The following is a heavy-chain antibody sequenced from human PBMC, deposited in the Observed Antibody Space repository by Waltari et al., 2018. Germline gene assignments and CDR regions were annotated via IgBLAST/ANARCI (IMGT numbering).Heavy chain of an antibody. CDR1: GYSLTSYY. CDR3: ARESAFSTSWYPGFDP. V-gene: IGHV1-2*06. Sequence: QVELVQSGAEVRKPGASVKVSCKASGYSLTSYYMHWVRQAPGLGLEWMGLNKPNRGDTNSAPNFQGRVTLTRDTSFNTAFLELRSLTSDDTAVYFCARESAFSTSWYPGFDPWGQGTLVTVAS. CDR2: NKPNRGDT. J-gene: IGHJ5*02. D-gene: IGHD2-2*01.